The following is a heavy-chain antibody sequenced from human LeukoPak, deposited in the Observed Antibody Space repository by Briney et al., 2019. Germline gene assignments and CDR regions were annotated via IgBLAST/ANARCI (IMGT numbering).Heavy chain of an antibody. V-gene: IGHV1-2*02. D-gene: IGHD3-22*01. CDR2: INPNSGGT. Sequence: ASVKVSCKASGYTFTGYYMHWVRQAPGQGLEWMGWINPNSGGTNYAQKFQGRVTMTRDTSISTAYMELSRLRSDDTAVYYYARNKYYYDSSGSQQDWFDPWGQGTLVTVSS. CDR1: GYTFTGYY. CDR3: ARNKYYYDSSGSQQDWFDP. J-gene: IGHJ5*02.